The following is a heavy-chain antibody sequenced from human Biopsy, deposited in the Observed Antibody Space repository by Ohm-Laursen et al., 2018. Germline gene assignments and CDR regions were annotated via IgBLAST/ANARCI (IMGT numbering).Heavy chain of an antibody. Sequence: GSLRLSCAAPGFTFSSYGMSWVRQAPGKGLEWVSAIRGSGLTTYYADSVKGRFTISRDNSKNSLYLQMNSLRAEDTAVYYCARDLTWGSYFESWGQGSLVTVSS. CDR3: ARDLTWGSYFES. J-gene: IGHJ4*02. CDR2: IRGSGLTT. V-gene: IGHV3-23*01. CDR1: GFTFSSYG. D-gene: IGHD3-16*01.